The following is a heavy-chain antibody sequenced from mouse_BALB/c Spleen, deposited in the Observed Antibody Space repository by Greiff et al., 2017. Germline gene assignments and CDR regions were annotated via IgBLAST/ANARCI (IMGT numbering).Heavy chain of an antibody. CDR2: ISTYYGNT. V-gene: IGHV1-67*01. J-gene: IGHJ3*01. CDR3: ARSREGYSLAY. Sequence: VQLQESGPELVRPGVSVKISCKGSGYTFTDYAMHWVKQSHAKSLEWIGVISTYYGNTNYNQKFKGKATMTVDKSSSTAYMELARLTSEASAIYYCARSREGYSLAYWCQGCLVTVSA. CDR1: GYTFTDYA. D-gene: IGHD2-3*01.